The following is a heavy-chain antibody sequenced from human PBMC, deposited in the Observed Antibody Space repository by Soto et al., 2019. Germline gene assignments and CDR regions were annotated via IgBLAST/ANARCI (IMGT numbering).Heavy chain of an antibody. CDR3: AKEFDYYDSSGCLFDY. CDR1: GFTFSSYG. CDR2: ISYDGSNK. J-gene: IGHJ4*02. D-gene: IGHD3-22*01. Sequence: QVQLVESGGGVVQPGRSLRLSCAASGFTFSSYGMHWVRQAPGKGLEWVAVISYDGSNKYYADSVKGRFTISRDNSKNPLYLQMNSLRAEDTAVYYCAKEFDYYDSSGCLFDYWGQGTLVTVSS. V-gene: IGHV3-30*18.